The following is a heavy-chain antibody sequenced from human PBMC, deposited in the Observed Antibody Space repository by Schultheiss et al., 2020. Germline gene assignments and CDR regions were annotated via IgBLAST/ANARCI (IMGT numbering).Heavy chain of an antibody. CDR1: GFSLSTSGMC. D-gene: IGHD6-19*01. CDR3: ARIIDSSGWSPLDY. V-gene: IGHV2-70*11. CDR2: IDWDDDK. Sequence: SGPTLVKPTQTLTLTCTFSGFSLSTSGMCVSWIRQPPGKALEWLARIDWDDDKYYSTSLKTRLTISKDTYKNQVVLTMTNMDPVDTATYYCARIIDSSGWSPLDYWGQGTLVTVSS. J-gene: IGHJ4*02.